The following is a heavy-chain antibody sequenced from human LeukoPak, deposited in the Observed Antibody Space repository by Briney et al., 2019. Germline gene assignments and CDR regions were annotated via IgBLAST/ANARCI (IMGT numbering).Heavy chain of an antibody. CDR3: ATEVRDYVDYYYYYMDV. CDR2: IYYSGNT. CDR1: GGSISSYY. D-gene: IGHD4-17*01. J-gene: IGHJ6*03. Sequence: SETLSLTCTVSGGSISSYYWTWIRQPPGKGLEWIGYIYYSGNTNYSPSLKSRVTISVDRSKNQFSLNLSSVTAADTAVYYCATEVRDYVDYYYYYMDVWGKGTTVTVSS. V-gene: IGHV4-59*01.